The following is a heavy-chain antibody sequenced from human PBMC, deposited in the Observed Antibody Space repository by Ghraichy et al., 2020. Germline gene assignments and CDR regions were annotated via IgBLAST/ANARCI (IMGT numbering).Heavy chain of an antibody. V-gene: IGHV3-74*01. CDR1: GFSFTDYW. J-gene: IGHJ4*02. CDR3: VRSYKDGLRHFVF. D-gene: IGHD1-14*01. Sequence: GESLNISCAASGFSFTDYWMHWVRQTPGRGLEWVSHLNIDGTTVYYADSVKGRFTISRVNAKNTMYLQMISMTVEDTAVYYCVRSYKDGLRHFVFWGQGTLFPFSS. CDR2: LNIDGTTV.